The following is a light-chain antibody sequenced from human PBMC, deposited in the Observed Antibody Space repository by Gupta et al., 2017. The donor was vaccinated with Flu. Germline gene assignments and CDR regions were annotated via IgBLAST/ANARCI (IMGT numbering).Light chain of an antibody. CDR2: DTS. V-gene: IGLV7-46*01. CDR1: TGPVTSGHS. CDR3: LLSYSGSRV. J-gene: IGLJ3*02. Sequence: QAVVTPEPSLTVSPGGTVTLTCGSSTGPVTSGHSPHWFQQTPGQAPRALIYDTSHKYSWTPARFSGSLLGGAATLTLSGAQPEDEADYYCLLSYSGSRVFGGGTKVTVL.